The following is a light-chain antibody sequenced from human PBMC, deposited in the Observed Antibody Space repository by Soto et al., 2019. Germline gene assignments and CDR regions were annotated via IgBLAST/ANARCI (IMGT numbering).Light chain of an antibody. J-gene: IGKJ1*01. CDR2: EVS. CDR1: QSLLHSGGKTY. Sequence: DIVMTQTPLSLSVTPGQPASISCKSSQSLLHSGGKTYFYWYVQKPGQPPQLLIYEVSNRFSGVSDRVSGSGSGTDFTLNISRLEAEDVGLYYCLQSTLFPCTFGQGTKVEF. CDR3: LQSTLFPCT. V-gene: IGKV2D-29*01.